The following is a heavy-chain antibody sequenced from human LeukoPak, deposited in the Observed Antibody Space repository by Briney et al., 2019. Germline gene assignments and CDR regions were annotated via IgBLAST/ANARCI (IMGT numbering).Heavy chain of an antibody. V-gene: IGHV3-23*01. CDR2: ISGSGGST. J-gene: IGHJ6*02. CDR3: AKVGGYGSGRGYYYGMDV. CDR1: GFTFSSYA. Sequence: GGSLRLSCAASGFTFSSYAMSWVRQAPGKGLEWVSAISGSGGSTYYAYSVKGRFTISRDNSKNTLYLQMNSLRAEDTAVYYCAKVGGYGSGRGYYYGMDVWGQGTTVTVSS. D-gene: IGHD3-10*01.